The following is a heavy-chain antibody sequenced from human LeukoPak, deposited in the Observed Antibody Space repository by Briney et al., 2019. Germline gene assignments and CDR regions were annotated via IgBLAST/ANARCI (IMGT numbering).Heavy chain of an antibody. J-gene: IGHJ4*02. Sequence: MSGGSLRLSCAASGFTFSSYSMNWVRQAPGKGLEWVSSISSSSSYIYYADSGKGRFTISRDNAQNSLYPQMNSLRAEDTAVYYCAREDNVDYWGQGTLVTVSS. CDR1: GFTFSSYS. CDR3: AREDNVDY. D-gene: IGHD1-14*01. CDR2: ISSSSSYI. V-gene: IGHV3-21*01.